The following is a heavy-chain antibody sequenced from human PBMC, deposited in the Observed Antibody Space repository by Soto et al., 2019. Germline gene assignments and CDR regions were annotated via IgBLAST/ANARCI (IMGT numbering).Heavy chain of an antibody. CDR1: GFPFTTYG. Sequence: QVPLVESGGGVVQPGRSLRLSCATSGFPFTTYGIHWVRQAPRKGLEWVAVISYDATNEHYADSVKGRFTISRDNSRSTVYLQMNSLRAEDTAVYYCAKDRFHGGIMGDWGQGILVTVSS. D-gene: IGHD2-15*01. CDR3: AKDRFHGGIMGD. V-gene: IGHV3-30*18. J-gene: IGHJ4*02. CDR2: ISYDATNE.